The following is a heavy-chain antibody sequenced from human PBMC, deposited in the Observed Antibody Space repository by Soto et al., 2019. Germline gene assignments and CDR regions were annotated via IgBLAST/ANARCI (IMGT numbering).Heavy chain of an antibody. CDR3: VRDQDWAFDY. Sequence: EGQLVESGGDLIQPGGSLRLSCAASGFSFSRYSMNWVRQAPGKGLEWISYIPRSGSAIYADSVKGRFTISRDNAKSSLYLQMNSLGAEDTATYYCVRDQDWAFDYWGQGALVTVSS. CDR1: GFSFSRYS. J-gene: IGHJ4*02. CDR2: IPRSGSAI. D-gene: IGHD3-9*01. V-gene: IGHV3-48*01.